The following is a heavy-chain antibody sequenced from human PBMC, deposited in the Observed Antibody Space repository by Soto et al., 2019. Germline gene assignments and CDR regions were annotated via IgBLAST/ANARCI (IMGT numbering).Heavy chain of an antibody. CDR3: TVVKRGAQYSSSGYWCDP. CDR2: IKSRADGGTK. Sequence: GGSLRLSCAASGFTFSHAWMSWVRQAPGKGLEWVGRIKSRADGGTKDYGAPVRGRFTISRDDSENMLYLQMNSLKTEDPAVYYCTVVKRGAQYSSSGYWCDPSGPESRVTVSS. CDR1: GFTFSHAW. D-gene: IGHD6-6*01. J-gene: IGHJ5*02. V-gene: IGHV3-15*01.